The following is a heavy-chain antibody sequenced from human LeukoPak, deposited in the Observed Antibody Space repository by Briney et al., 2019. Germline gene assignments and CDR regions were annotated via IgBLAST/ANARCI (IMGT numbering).Heavy chain of an antibody. Sequence: PSETLSLTCTVSGGSISSYYWSWIRQPAGKGLEWIGRIYTSGSTNYNPSLKSRVTMSVDTSKNQFSLKLSSVAAADTAVYYCARFAPSGASGSYRDDYWGQGTLVTVSS. V-gene: IGHV4-4*07. CDR3: ARFAPSGASGSYRDDY. D-gene: IGHD1-26*01. CDR2: IYTSGST. J-gene: IGHJ4*02. CDR1: GGSISSYY.